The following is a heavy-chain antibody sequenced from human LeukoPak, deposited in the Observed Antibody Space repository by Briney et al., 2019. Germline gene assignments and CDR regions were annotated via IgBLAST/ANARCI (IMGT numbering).Heavy chain of an antibody. J-gene: IGHJ4*02. CDR3: ARDSVVVPAAIQDY. CDR2: ISAYNGNT. D-gene: IGHD2-2*01. CDR1: GYTFTSYG. V-gene: IGHV1-18*01. Sequence: ASVKVSSKASGYTFTSYGISWVRQAPGQGLEWMGWISAYNGNTNYAQKLQGRVTMTTDTSTSTAYMELRSLRSDDTAVYYCARDSVVVPAAIQDYWGQGTLVTVSS.